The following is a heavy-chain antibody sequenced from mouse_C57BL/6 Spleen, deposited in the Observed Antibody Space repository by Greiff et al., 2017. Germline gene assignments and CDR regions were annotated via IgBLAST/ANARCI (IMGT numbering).Heavy chain of an antibody. V-gene: IGHV1-64*01. CDR1: GYTFISYW. D-gene: IGHD2-3*01. Sequence: QVQLKQPGAELVKPGASVKLSCKASGYTFISYWMHWVKQRPGQGLEWIGMIHLNSGSTNYNEKFKSKATLTVDKSSSTAYMQLSSLTSEDSAVYYCARVYDGYSLFAYWGKGTLVTVSA. J-gene: IGHJ3*01. CDR3: ARVYDGYSLFAY. CDR2: IHLNSGST.